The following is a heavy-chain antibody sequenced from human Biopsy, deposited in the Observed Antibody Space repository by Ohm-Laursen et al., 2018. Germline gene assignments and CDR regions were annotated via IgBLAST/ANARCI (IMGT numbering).Heavy chain of an antibody. Sequence: SETLSLTCTVSGDSISSDYWSWIRQPPRKGLGWMGYISNRGSTNYNPSLRGRVTISVDTSKNQFSLRLNSVTAADTAVYYCARATNSTGWPYYYFYGMDVWGQGTTVTVSS. V-gene: IGHV4-59*01. CDR3: ARATNSTGWPYYYFYGMDV. D-gene: IGHD2/OR15-2a*01. CDR1: GDSISSDY. CDR2: ISNRGST. J-gene: IGHJ6*02.